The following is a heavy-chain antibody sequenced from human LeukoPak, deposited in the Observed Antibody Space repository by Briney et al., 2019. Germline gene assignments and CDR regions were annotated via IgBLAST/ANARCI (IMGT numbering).Heavy chain of an antibody. D-gene: IGHD5-12*01. CDR1: GGSISSGGYY. CDR3: ARAGDIVDYYYYGVDV. V-gene: IGHV4-39*07. J-gene: IGHJ6*02. CDR2: IYYSGST. Sequence: SQTLSLTCTVSGGSISSGGYYWGWIRQPPGKGLEWIGSIYYSGSTNYNPSLKSRVTISVDTSKNQFSLKLGSVTAADTAVYYCARAGDIVDYYYYGVDVWGQGTTVTVSS.